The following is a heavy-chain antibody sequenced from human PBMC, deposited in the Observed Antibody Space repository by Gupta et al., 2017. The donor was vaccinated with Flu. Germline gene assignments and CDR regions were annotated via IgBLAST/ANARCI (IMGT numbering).Heavy chain of an antibody. CDR2: SNPYGGST. Sequence: VQLVQSGAEVKKPGASVKVSCKASGYSFTTYEVHWVRQAPGQGLEWMGVSNPYGGSTGHSKEFQGRDTVTSDTSTSTVYMELSSLRSEDTAGYYCARGRSCGGDGYYFDVGGQGTLVIVAS. CDR1: GYSFTTYE. J-gene: IGHJ4*02. CDR3: ARGRSCGGDGYYFDV. V-gene: IGHV1-46*01. D-gene: IGHD2-21*01.